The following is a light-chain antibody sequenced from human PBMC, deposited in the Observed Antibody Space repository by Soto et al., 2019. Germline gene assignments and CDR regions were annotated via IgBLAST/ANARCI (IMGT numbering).Light chain of an antibody. J-gene: IGLJ1*01. Sequence: QSALTQPPSASGSPGQSVTISCTGTSSDIGTYDYVSWYQHLPDKAPKLIIYEVSKRPSGVPDRFSGSKSGNTASLTVSGLQAEDEGAYSCCSYGGGNNFYVFGTGTKVTVL. CDR1: SSDIGTYDY. CDR2: EVS. V-gene: IGLV2-8*01. CDR3: CSYGGGNNFYV.